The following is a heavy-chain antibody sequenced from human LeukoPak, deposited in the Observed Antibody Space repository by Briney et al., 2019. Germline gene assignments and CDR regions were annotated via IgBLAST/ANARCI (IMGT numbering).Heavy chain of an antibody. V-gene: IGHV4-4*02. CDR3: ARDRGGVVRWAFDI. CDR1: GGSISSSNW. Sequence: SGTLSLTCAVSGGSISSSNWWSWVRQPPGKGLEWIGEIYHSGSTNYNPSLKSRVTISVDKSKNQFSLKLSSVTAADTAVYYCARDRGGVVRWAFDIWGQGTMVTVSS. J-gene: IGHJ3*02. CDR2: IYHSGST. D-gene: IGHD3-3*01.